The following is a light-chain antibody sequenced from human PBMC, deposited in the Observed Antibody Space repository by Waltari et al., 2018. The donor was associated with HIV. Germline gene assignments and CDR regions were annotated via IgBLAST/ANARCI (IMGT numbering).Light chain of an antibody. CDR2: GAS. CDR1: QSVTSTY. V-gene: IGKV3-20*01. J-gene: IGKJ3*01. CDR3: QQYGGSLT. Sequence: EIVLTQSPGTLSLSPGERATLSCMASQSVTSTYLAWYQQKPGQAPRLLIYGASNRATGIPDRFSGSGSGTDFTLTISRLDPEDFAVYYCQQYGGSLTFGPGTKVDIK.